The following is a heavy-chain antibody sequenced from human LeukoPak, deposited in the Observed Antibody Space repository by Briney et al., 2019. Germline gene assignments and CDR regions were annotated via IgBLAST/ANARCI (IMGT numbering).Heavy chain of an antibody. CDR3: ASKEDLGSFDL. CDR2: IYHSGST. V-gene: IGHV4-38-2*02. Sequence: SETLSLTCTVSGYSIISDYFWGWIRQPPGKGLEWIGTIYHSGSTNYNPSLKSRVTISVDKSKNQFSLKLSSVTAADTAVYYCASKEDLGSFDLWGRGTLVTVSS. CDR1: GYSIISDYF. J-gene: IGHJ2*01. D-gene: IGHD2-15*01.